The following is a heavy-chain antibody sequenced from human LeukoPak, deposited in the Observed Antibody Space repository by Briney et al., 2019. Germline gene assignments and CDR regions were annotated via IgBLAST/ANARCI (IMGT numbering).Heavy chain of an antibody. J-gene: IGHJ4*02. CDR3: ARAGYSSGWPPINYFDY. CDR2: ISYDGSNK. D-gene: IGHD6-19*01. V-gene: IGHV3-30*04. Sequence: SGGSLRLSCAASGFTFSSYAMHWVRQAPGKGLEWVAVISYDGSNKYYADSVKGRFTISRDNSKNTLYLQMNSLRAEDTAVYYCARAGYSSGWPPINYFDYWGQGTLVTVSS. CDR1: GFTFSSYA.